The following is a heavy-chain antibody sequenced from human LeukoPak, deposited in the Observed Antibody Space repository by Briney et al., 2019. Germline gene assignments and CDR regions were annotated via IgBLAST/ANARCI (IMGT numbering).Heavy chain of an antibody. D-gene: IGHD3-3*01. V-gene: IGHV1-46*03. J-gene: IGHJ5*02. CDR2: INTSGGST. Sequence: ASVKVSCKASGYTFTSYYMHWVRQAPGQGLEWMGIINTSGGSTSYAQKFQGRVTVTRDTSTSTVYMELSSLRSEDTAVYYCARDRGYDFWSGYLPITNYNWFDPWGQGTLVTVSS. CDR1: GYTFTSYY. CDR3: ARDRGYDFWSGYLPITNYNWFDP.